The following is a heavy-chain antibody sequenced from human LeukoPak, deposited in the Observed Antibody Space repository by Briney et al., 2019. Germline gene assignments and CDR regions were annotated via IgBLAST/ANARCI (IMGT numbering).Heavy chain of an antibody. J-gene: IGHJ4*02. CDR2: IYSDGST. V-gene: IGHV3-53*01. CDR3: AREYSGNYRLFDY. Sequence: PGGSLRLSCAASGFTVSSNYMSWVRQAPGKGLEWVSVIYSDGSTYYADSVKGRFTISRDNSKNTLYLQMNSLRAEDTAVYYCAREYSGNYRLFDYWGQGTLVIVSS. D-gene: IGHD1-26*01. CDR1: GFTVSSNY.